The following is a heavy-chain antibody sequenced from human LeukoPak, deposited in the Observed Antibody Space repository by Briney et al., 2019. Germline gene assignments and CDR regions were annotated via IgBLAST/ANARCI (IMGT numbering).Heavy chain of an antibody. V-gene: IGHV4-34*01. D-gene: IGHD3-10*01. Sequence: SETLSLTCAVYGGSFSGYYWSWIRQPPGKGLEWIGEMNHSGSTNYNPSLKSRVAISADTSKNRFSLKLSSVTAADTAVYYCARVSKYFGSGSHWYFDLWGRGTLVTVSS. CDR1: GGSFSGYY. CDR2: MNHSGST. J-gene: IGHJ2*01. CDR3: ARVSKYFGSGSHWYFDL.